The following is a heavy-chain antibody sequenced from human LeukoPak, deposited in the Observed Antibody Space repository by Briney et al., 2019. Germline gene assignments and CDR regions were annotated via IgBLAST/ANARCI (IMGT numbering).Heavy chain of an antibody. CDR2: INHSGST. Sequence: SETLSLTCAVYGGSFSGYYWSWIRQPPGKGLEWIGEINHSGSTNYNPSLKSRVTISVDTSKNQFSLKLSSVTTADTAVYYCARAAPPKCWGQGTLVTVSS. CDR1: GGSFSGYY. J-gene: IGHJ4*02. V-gene: IGHV4-34*01. CDR3: ARAAPPKC.